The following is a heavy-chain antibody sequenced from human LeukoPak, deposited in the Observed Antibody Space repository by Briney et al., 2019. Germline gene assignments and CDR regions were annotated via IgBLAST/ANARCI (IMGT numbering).Heavy chain of an antibody. CDR1: GGSFSGYY. J-gene: IGHJ4*02. D-gene: IGHD1-26*01. V-gene: IGHV4-34*01. Sequence: SETLSLTCAVYGGSFSGYYWSWIRQPPGKGLEWIGEINHSGSTNYNPSLKSRVTISVDTSKNQFSLKLSSVTAAGTAVYYCARGRGSGSLGSYYWGQGTLVTVSS. CDR2: INHSGST. CDR3: ARGRGSGSLGSYY.